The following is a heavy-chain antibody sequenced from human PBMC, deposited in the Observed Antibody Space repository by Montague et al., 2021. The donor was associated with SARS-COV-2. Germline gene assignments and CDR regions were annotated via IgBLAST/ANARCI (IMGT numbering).Heavy chain of an antibody. J-gene: IGHJ5*02. CDR3: ARDGGVARNWFDP. CDR1: GFTFSDYY. V-gene: IGHV3-11*05. Sequence: SLRLSCAASGFTFSDYYMSWIRQAPGKGLEWVSYISSSSSYTNYADSVKGRFTISRDNAKNSLYLQMNSLRAEDTAVYYCARDGGVARNWFDPWGRGTLVTVSS. D-gene: IGHD3-10*01. CDR2: ISSSSSYT.